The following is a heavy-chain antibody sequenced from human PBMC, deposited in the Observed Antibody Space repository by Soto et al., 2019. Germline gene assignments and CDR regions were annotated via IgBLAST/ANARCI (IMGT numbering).Heavy chain of an antibody. V-gene: IGHV5-51*01. J-gene: IGHJ6*02. CDR3: ARVDSGGYNYYYYGMDA. CDR2: IHPGDSET. CDR1: GYSFSTYW. D-gene: IGHD3-22*01. Sequence: GESLKISCKGSGYSFSTYWIGWVRQMPGKGLEWMGIIHPGDSETTYNPSFQGQVTISADKSISTAYLQWSSLKASDTAMYYCARVDSGGYNYYYYGMDAWGQGTTVTVSS.